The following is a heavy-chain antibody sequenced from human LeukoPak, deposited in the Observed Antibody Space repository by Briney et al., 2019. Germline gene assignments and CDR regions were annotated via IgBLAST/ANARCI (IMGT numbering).Heavy chain of an antibody. CDR1: GFTFSSYG. D-gene: IGHD6-13*01. CDR3: ARSLAAAGTGGYFDY. J-gene: IGHJ4*02. V-gene: IGHV3-30*02. Sequence: GGSLRLSCAASGFTFSSYGVHWVRQAPGKGLEWAAFIRYDGSNKYYADSVKGRFTISRDNSKNTLYLQMNSLRAEDTAVYYCARSLAAAGTGGYFDYWGQGTLVTVSS. CDR2: IRYDGSNK.